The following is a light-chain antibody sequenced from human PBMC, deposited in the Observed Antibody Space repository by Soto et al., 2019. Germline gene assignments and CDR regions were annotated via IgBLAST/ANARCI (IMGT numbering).Light chain of an antibody. CDR3: QQYYSSPTWT. CDR2: WAS. J-gene: IGKJ1*01. CDR1: QNIFYSSNNKNY. Sequence: DIVMTQSPDSLAVSLGERATINCKSSQNIFYSSNNKNYLAWYQQKPGQPPELLIYWASTRESGVPDRFSGSGSGTDFTLTISSLQAEDVAIYYCQQYYSSPTWTFGQGTKVEIK. V-gene: IGKV4-1*01.